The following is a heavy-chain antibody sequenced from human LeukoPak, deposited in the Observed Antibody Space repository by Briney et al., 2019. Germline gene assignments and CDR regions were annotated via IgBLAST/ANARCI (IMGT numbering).Heavy chain of an antibody. CDR3: AKGARYCSGGSCFDEYYFDY. D-gene: IGHD2-15*01. V-gene: IGHV3-23*01. CDR1: GFTFSNYA. CDR2: ISGSGGST. Sequence: GGSLRLSCAASGFTFSNYAMSWVRQAPGKGLEWVSGISGSGGSTYYADSVQGRFTIYRDNSKNTLYLQMNSLSAEDTAVYFCAKGARYCSGGSCFDEYYFDYWGQGTLVTVSS. J-gene: IGHJ4*02.